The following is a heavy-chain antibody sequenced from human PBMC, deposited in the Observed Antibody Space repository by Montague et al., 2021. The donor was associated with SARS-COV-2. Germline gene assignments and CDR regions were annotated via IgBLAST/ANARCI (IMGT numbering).Heavy chain of an antibody. V-gene: IGHV3-21*01. Sequence: SLRLSCATSGFTFSRNSINWVRQAPGKGLEWVSTISSDTLHTFYAESVKGRFTISRDNAKNELYPQMNSLRAEDMAVYYCARGGEIDVWAPFGHWGQGTLVTVSS. D-gene: IGHD3-16*01. CDR3: ARGGEIDVWAPFGH. CDR1: GFTFSRNS. J-gene: IGHJ4*02. CDR2: ISSDTLHT.